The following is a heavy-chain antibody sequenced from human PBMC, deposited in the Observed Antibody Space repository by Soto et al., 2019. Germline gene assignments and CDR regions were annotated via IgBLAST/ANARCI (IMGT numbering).Heavy chain of an antibody. CDR3: ARDLPRSRYYYYYGMDV. J-gene: IGHJ6*02. D-gene: IGHD3-10*01. CDR2: ISYDGSNK. Sequence: GGSPRLSCSASGFTVRSYAMHGVRQAPGKGLEWVAVISYDGSNKYYADSVKGRFTISRDNSKNTLYLQMNSLRAEDTAVYYCARDLPRSRYYYYYGMDVWGQGTTVTVSS. CDR1: GFTVRSYA. V-gene: IGHV3-30-3*01.